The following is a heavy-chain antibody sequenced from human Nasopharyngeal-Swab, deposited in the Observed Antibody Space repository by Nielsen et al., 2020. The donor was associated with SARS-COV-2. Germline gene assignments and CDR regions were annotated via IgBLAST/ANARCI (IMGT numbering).Heavy chain of an antibody. J-gene: IGHJ5*02. D-gene: IGHD6-19*01. Sequence: ASVKVSCKASGYTFTGYYMHWVRQAPGQGLEWMGWINPNSGGTNYAQKFQGWVTMTRDTSISTAYMELSRLRSDDTAVYYCARDRRDSSGTHNWFDPWDQGTLVTVSS. V-gene: IGHV1-2*04. CDR1: GYTFTGYY. CDR2: INPNSGGT. CDR3: ARDRRDSSGTHNWFDP.